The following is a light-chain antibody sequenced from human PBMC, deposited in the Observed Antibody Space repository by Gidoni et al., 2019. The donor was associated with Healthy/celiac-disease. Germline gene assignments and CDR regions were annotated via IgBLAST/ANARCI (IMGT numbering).Light chain of an antibody. V-gene: IGLV3-1*01. Sequence: SYELTQTPSVSVSPGQTASITCSGDNLGDKYACWYQQKPGQSPVLVIYQDSKRPSGIPELFSGSNSGNTATLTICGTQAMDEADYYCQAWDSSTVVFGGGTKLTVL. J-gene: IGLJ2*01. CDR1: NLGDKY. CDR2: QDS. CDR3: QAWDSSTVV.